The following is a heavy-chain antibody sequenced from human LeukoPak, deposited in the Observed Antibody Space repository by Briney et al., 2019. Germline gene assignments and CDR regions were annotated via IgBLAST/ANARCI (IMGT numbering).Heavy chain of an antibody. V-gene: IGHV3-21*01. CDR3: ARFSDDYYYYYMDV. CDR2: VSGSSSYK. CDR1: GFTFNSYN. J-gene: IGHJ6*03. Sequence: GGSLRLSCVASGFTFNSYNMKWVCQAPGKGLEWVSSVSGSSSYKYSADSLSGRFTISRDNARNSLYLQMNSLRVEDTAVYYCARFSDDYYYYYMDVWGKGTTVTVSS.